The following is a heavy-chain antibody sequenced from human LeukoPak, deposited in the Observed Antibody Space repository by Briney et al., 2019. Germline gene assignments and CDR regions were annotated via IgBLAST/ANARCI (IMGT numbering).Heavy chain of an antibody. J-gene: IGHJ4*02. Sequence: GGSLRLSCAASGFTFSSYAMSWVRQAPGKGLEWVSAISGSGGSTYYADSVKGRFTISRDNAKNTLYLQMNSLRAEDTAVYYCARYGSSALDYWGQGTLVTVSS. CDR3: ARYGSSALDY. D-gene: IGHD2-15*01. CDR1: GFTFSSYA. V-gene: IGHV3-23*01. CDR2: ISGSGGST.